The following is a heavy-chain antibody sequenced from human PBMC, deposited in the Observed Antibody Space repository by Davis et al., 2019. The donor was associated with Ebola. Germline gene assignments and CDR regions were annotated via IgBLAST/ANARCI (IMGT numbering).Heavy chain of an antibody. D-gene: IGHD6-13*01. CDR1: GFAVTSNY. Sequence: GGSLRLSCAASGFAVTSNYMNWVRQAPGKGLEWVAVISYDGSNKYYADSVKGRFTISRDNSKNTLYLQMNSLRAEDTAVYYCAKVGGQQLVRDYWGQGTLVTVSS. CDR3: AKVGGQQLVRDY. V-gene: IGHV3-30*18. CDR2: ISYDGSNK. J-gene: IGHJ4*02.